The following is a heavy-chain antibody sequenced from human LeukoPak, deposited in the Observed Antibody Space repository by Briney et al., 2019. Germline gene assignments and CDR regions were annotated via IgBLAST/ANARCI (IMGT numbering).Heavy chain of an antibody. CDR2: IYYSGST. CDR1: GGSISGGGYY. J-gene: IGHJ5*02. Sequence: SETLSLTCTVSGGSISGGGYYWSWIRQHPGKGLEWIGYIYYSGSTYYNPSLKSRVTISVDTSKNQFSLKLSSVTAADTAVYYCASYSSSWGGWFDPWGQGTLVTVSS. D-gene: IGHD6-13*01. V-gene: IGHV4-31*03. CDR3: ASYSSSWGGWFDP.